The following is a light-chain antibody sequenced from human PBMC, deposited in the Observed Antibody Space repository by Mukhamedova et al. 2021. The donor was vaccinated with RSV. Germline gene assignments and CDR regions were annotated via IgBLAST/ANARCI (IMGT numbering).Light chain of an antibody. CDR3: QSYDRSLSDVV. V-gene: IGLV1-40*01. J-gene: IGLJ2*01. Sequence: SGVPDRFSGSKSGTSASLAITGLQAEDEADYYCQSYDRSLSDVVFGGGTKLTVL.